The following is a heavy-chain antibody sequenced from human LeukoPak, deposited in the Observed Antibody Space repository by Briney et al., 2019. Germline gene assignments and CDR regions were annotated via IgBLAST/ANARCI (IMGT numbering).Heavy chain of an antibody. CDR1: GYTFTSYA. J-gene: IGHJ6*02. D-gene: IGHD2-2*01. CDR3: ARFPYCSSTSCYDSYYYYGMDV. CDR2: INTNTGNP. V-gene: IGHV7-4-1*02. Sequence: GASVKVSCKASGYTFTSYAMNWVRQAPGQGLEWMGWINTNTGNPTHAQGFTGRFVFSLDTSVSTAYLQISSLKAEDTAVYYCARFPYCSSTSCYDSYYYYGMDVWGQGTTVTVSS.